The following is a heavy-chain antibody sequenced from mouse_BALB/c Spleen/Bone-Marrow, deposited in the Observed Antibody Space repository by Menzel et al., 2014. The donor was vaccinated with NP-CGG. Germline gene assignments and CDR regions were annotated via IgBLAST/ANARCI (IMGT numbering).Heavy chain of an antibody. CDR3: TRSYYRYDEEAWFAY. Sequence: EVQVVESGGGLVKPGGSLKLSCAASGFTFSSYTMSWVRQTPEKRLEWVATTSSGGSYTYYPDSVKGRFTISRDNAKNTLYLQMSSLKSEDTAMYYCTRSYYRYDEEAWFAYWGQGTLVTVSA. J-gene: IGHJ3*01. D-gene: IGHD2-14*01. CDR2: TSSGGSYT. CDR1: GFTFSSYT. V-gene: IGHV5-6-4*01.